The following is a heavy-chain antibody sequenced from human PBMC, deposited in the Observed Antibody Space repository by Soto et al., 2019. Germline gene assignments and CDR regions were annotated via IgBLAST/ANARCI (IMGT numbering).Heavy chain of an antibody. V-gene: IGHV5-10-1*01. CDR1: GYSFTSYW. Sequence: GESLKISCKGSGYSFTSYWISWVRQMPGKGLEWMGRIDPSDSYTSYSPSFQGHVIISADKSISTAYLQWSSLKASDTAMYYCARYCSGGSCYYYYGMDVWGQGTTVTVSS. CDR3: ARYCSGGSCYYYYGMDV. CDR2: IDPSDSYT. J-gene: IGHJ6*02. D-gene: IGHD2-15*01.